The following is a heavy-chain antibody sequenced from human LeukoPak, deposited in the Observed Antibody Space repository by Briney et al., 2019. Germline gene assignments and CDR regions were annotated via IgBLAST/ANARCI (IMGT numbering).Heavy chain of an antibody. D-gene: IGHD3-22*01. CDR2: IYSDGTT. CDR3: AKSLSAYDSSGYYRDDAFDI. CDR1: GFTVSSNY. J-gene: IGHJ3*02. V-gene: IGHV3-53*05. Sequence: GGSLRLSCAASGFTVSSNYMSWVRQAPGMGLEWVSIIYSDGTTYYVDSVKGRFTISRDNAKSSLYMQMKSLRAEDTALYYCAKSLSAYDSSGYYRDDAFDIWGQGTMVTVSS.